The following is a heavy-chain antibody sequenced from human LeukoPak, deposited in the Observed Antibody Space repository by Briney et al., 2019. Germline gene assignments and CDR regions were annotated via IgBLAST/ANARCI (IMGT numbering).Heavy chain of an antibody. D-gene: IGHD2-21*01. V-gene: IGHV4-59*01. CDR1: GGSMKTFY. Sequence: PSETLSLTCTVSGGSMKTFYWSWIRQPPGKGLEWVAYIYYTGSTNYNPSLKSRVTISVDTSKNQFSLRLSSVTAADTAVYYCARLQGDSTAVFDYWGQGTLVSVSS. CDR2: IYYTGST. CDR3: ARLQGDSTAVFDY. J-gene: IGHJ4*02.